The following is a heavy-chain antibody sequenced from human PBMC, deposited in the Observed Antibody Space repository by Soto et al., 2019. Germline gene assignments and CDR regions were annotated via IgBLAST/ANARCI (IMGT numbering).Heavy chain of an antibody. CDR1: GYSISSGYY. D-gene: IGHD2-21*02. CDR2: IYHSGST. J-gene: IGHJ4*02. V-gene: IGHV4-38-2*01. Sequence: SETLSLTCAVSGYSISSGYYWGWIRQPPGKGLEWIGSIYHSGSTYYNPSLKSRVTISVDTSKNQFSLKLSSVTAADTAVYYCPREQNGGNSVEYWGQGNLVTVSS. CDR3: PREQNGGNSVEY.